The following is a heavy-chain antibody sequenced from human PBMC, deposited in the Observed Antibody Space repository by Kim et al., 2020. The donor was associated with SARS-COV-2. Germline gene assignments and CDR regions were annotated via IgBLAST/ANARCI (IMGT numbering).Heavy chain of an antibody. CDR3: VTVELFYVRRGHHIDY. V-gene: IGHV1-24*01. Sequence: ASVKVSCKFSGYNLRDFSIHWVRQAPGKGFVWMGGLDTEDGETISAQMHQGRVTMTEDTSTDLAYMELGSLRYDDTALYYCVTVELFYVRRGHHIDYW. J-gene: IGHJ4*01. CDR2: LDTEDGET. D-gene: IGHD3-10*02. CDR1: GYNLRDFS.